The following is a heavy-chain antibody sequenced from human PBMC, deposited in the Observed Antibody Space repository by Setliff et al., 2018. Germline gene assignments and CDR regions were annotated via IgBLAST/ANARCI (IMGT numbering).Heavy chain of an antibody. CDR3: ARGGLGVRFGGSKDDY. J-gene: IGHJ4*02. V-gene: IGHV3-21*01. CDR1: GFPFSIYS. CDR2: ISDSSFHI. D-gene: IGHD2-15*01. Sequence: GGSLRLSCAASGFPFSIYSMHWVRQAPGKGLEWVSSISDSSFHIYYADSVKGRFTISRDNAKNSLYLQMNSLRADDTAVYYCARGGLGVRFGGSKDDYWGQGTLVTVSS.